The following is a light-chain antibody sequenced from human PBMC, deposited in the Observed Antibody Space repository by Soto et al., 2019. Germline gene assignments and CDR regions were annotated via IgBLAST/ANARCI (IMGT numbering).Light chain of an antibody. CDR2: KAS. V-gene: IGKV1-5*03. J-gene: IGKJ1*01. Sequence: DIQMAEYPTTVSGCVGDRVTITCRASQTISSWLAWYQQKPGKAPKLLIYKASNLESGVPSRFSGSGSGTEFTLTISSLQPDDFATYYCQQYNSYSSFGQGTKVDIK. CDR3: QQYNSYSS. CDR1: QTISSW.